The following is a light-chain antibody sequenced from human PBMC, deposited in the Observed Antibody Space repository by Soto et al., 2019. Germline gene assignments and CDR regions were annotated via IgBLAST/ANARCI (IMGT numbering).Light chain of an antibody. V-gene: IGKV1-33*01. CDR1: QDISNY. Sequence: DIQMTQSPSSLSASVGDRVTITCQASQDISNYLNWYQQKPGKAPKLLIYDASNLETGVPSRFSGSGSGTDFTFTISSLQPEDIATYYCQQYDNLLRYTFGQGTKLEIK. J-gene: IGKJ2*01. CDR2: DAS. CDR3: QQYDNLLRYT.